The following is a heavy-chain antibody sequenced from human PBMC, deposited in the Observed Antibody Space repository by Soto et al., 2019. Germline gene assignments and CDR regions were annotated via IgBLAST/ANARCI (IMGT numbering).Heavy chain of an antibody. CDR1: GYTFTSYG. Sequence: GASVKVSCKASGYTFTSYGISWVRQAPGQGLEWMGWISAYNGNTNYAQKLQGRVTMTTDTSTSTAYMELRSLRSDDTAVYYCARDLRGAKWLVIYYGMDVWGQGTTVTVSS. D-gene: IGHD6-19*01. CDR2: ISAYNGNT. J-gene: IGHJ6*02. V-gene: IGHV1-18*01. CDR3: ARDLRGAKWLVIYYGMDV.